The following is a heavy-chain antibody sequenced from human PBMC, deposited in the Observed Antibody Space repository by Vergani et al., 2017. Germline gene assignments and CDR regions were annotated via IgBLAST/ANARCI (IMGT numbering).Heavy chain of an antibody. D-gene: IGHD4-23*01. CDR1: GFDFSSYI. V-gene: IGHV3-48*04. Sequence: QLVESGGGWVQPGGSLRLSCVVSGFDFSSYIMNWVRQAPGKGLEWVSFVSTGTKSQSYAESVKGRFTISRDNAKNSLYLQMNSLRAEDTAVYYCARDPAPSPTVVTFLLDVWGKGTTVTVSS. J-gene: IGHJ6*04. CDR2: VSTGTKSQ. CDR3: ARDPAPSPTVVTFLLDV.